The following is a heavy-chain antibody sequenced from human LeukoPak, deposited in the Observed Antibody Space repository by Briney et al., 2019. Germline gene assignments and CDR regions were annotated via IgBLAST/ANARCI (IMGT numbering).Heavy chain of an antibody. Sequence: PSETLSLTCTVSGGSISSYYWSWIRQPPGKGLEWIGYTYYSGSTNYNPSLKSRVTISVDTSKNQFSLKLSSVTAADTAEYYCARSFGNDYGDYGWFDPWGQGTLVTVSS. CDR2: TYYSGST. D-gene: IGHD4-17*01. V-gene: IGHV4-59*08. J-gene: IGHJ5*02. CDR1: GGSISSYY. CDR3: ARSFGNDYGDYGWFDP.